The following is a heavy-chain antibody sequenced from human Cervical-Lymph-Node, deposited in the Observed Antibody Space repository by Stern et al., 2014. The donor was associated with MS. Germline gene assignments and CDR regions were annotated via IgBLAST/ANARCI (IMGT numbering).Heavy chain of an antibody. J-gene: IGHJ6*02. V-gene: IGHV4-59*01. CDR3: ARDNEGVRGMDV. CDR1: GGSISSYY. CDR2: IYYSGST. Sequence: QVQLVESGPGLVKPSETLSLTCTVSGGSISSYYWSWIRQPPVKGLEWIGYIYYSGSTNYNPSLKSRVTISVDTSKNQFSLKLSSVTAADTAVYYCARDNEGVRGMDVWGQGTTVTVSS. D-gene: IGHD1-1*01.